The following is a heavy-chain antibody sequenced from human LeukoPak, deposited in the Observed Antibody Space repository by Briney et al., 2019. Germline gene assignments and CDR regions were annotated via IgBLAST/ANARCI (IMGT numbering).Heavy chain of an antibody. CDR2: IYYSGST. CDR1: GGSISSYY. CDR3: ARGQYSGGWYYYYGMDV. V-gene: IGHV4-59*12. D-gene: IGHD6-19*01. Sequence: SETLSLTCTVSGGSISSYYWSWIRQPPGKGLEWIGYIYYSGSTNYNPSLKSRVTISVDTSKNQFSLKLSSVTAADTAVYYCARGQYSGGWYYYYGMDVWGQGTTVTVSS. J-gene: IGHJ6*02.